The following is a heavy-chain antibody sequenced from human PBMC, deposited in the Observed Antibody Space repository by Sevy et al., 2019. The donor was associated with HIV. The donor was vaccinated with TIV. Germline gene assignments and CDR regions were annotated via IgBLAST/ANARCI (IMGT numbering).Heavy chain of an antibody. V-gene: IGHV3-30-3*01. J-gene: IGHJ6*02. CDR3: ARSRYCTNGVCYLYYYYGMDV. CDR2: ISYDGSNK. D-gene: IGHD2-8*01. CDR1: GFTFSSYA. Sequence: GGSLRLSCVASGFTFSSYAMHWVRQAPGKGLEWVAVISYDGSNKYYADSVKGRFTISRDNSKNTLYLQMNSLRAEDTAVYYCARSRYCTNGVCYLYYYYGMDVWGQGTTVTVSS.